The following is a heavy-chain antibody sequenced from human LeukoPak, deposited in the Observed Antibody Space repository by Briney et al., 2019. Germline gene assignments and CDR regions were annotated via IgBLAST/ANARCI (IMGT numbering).Heavy chain of an antibody. CDR1: GFTFSSYG. V-gene: IGHV3-30*03. J-gene: IGHJ6*02. CDR3: TTMIVVVIPPEGMDV. CDR2: ISYDGSNK. Sequence: GRSLGLSCAASGFTFSSYGMHWVRQAPGKGLEWVAVISYDGSNKYYADSVKGRFTIPRDNSKNTLYLQMNSLRAEDTAVYYCTTMIVVVIPPEGMDVWGQGTTVTVSS. D-gene: IGHD3-22*01.